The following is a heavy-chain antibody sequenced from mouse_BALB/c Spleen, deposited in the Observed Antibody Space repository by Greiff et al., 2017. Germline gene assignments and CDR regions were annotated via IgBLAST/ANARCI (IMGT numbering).Heavy chain of an antibody. J-gene: IGHJ4*01. Sequence: EVQVVESGGGLVQPGGSRKLSCAASGFTFSDYGMAWVRQAPGKGPEWVAFISNLAYSIYYADTVTGRFTISRENAKKPLYLEMSSLRSEDTAMYYCARDGMITRAMDYWGQGTAVTVSA. D-gene: IGHD2-4*01. V-gene: IGHV5-15*02. CDR2: ISNLAYSI. CDR1: GFTFSDYG. CDR3: ARDGMITRAMDY.